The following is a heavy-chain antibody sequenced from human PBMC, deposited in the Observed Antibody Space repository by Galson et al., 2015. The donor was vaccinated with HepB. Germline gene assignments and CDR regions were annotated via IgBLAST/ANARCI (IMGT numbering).Heavy chain of an antibody. Sequence: SLRLSCAASGFTFSSYAMSWVRQAPGKGLEWVSAISGSGGSTYYADSVKGRFTISRDNSKNTLYLQMNSLRAEDTAVYYCAKYSSSWYRPFWDYWGQGTLVTVSS. D-gene: IGHD6-13*01. CDR1: GFTFSSYA. CDR2: ISGSGGST. CDR3: AKYSSSWYRPFWDY. J-gene: IGHJ4*02. V-gene: IGHV3-23*01.